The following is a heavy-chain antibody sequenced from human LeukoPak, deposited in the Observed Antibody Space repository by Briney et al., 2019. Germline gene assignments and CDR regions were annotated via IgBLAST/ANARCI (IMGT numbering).Heavy chain of an antibody. CDR3: ASLRDFDWLVGWFDP. CDR1: GGSISSSNW. CDR2: IYHSGST. J-gene: IGHJ5*02. Sequence: SETLSLTCAVSGGSISSSNWWSWVRQPPGKGLEWIGEIYHSGSTNYNPSLKSRVTISVDKSKNQFSLKLSSVTAADTAVYYCASLRDFDWLVGWFDPWGQGTLVTVSS. D-gene: IGHD3-9*01. V-gene: IGHV4-4*02.